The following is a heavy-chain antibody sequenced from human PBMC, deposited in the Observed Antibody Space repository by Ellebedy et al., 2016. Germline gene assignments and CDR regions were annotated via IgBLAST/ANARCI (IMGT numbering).Heavy chain of an antibody. Sequence: GESLKISXAASGFTFSNAWMSWVRQAPGKGLEWVGRIKSKTDGGTTDYAAPVKGRFTISRDDSKNTLYLQMNSLKTEDTAVYYCTTDYWTEWALFDYWGQGTLVTVSS. J-gene: IGHJ4*02. CDR1: GFTFSNAW. V-gene: IGHV3-15*01. CDR3: TTDYWTEWALFDY. CDR2: IKSKTDGGTT. D-gene: IGHD3-3*01.